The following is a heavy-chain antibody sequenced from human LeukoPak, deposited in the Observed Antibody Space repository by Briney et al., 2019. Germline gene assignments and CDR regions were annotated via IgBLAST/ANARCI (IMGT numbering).Heavy chain of an antibody. V-gene: IGHV3-7*01. CDR3: ARERLWFAPRYYYYGMGV. CDR1: GFTFSSYW. Sequence: GGSLRLSCAASGFTFSSYWMSWVRQAPGKGLEWVANIKQDGSEKYYVDSVKGRFTISRDNAKNSLYLQMNSLRAEDTAVYYCARERLWFAPRYYYYGMGVRGQGTTVTVSS. CDR2: IKQDGSEK. J-gene: IGHJ6*02. D-gene: IGHD3-10*01.